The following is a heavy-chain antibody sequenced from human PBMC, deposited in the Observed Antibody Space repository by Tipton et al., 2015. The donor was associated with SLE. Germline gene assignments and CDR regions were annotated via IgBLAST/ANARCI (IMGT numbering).Heavy chain of an antibody. J-gene: IGHJ4*02. V-gene: IGHV3-23*01. D-gene: IGHD6-19*01. CDR3: AKELAVAGPFDY. Sequence: GSLRLSCAASGFTFSSYAMNWVRQAPGKGLEWVSTISGSGGSTYYADSVKGRFTISRDNSKSTLYLQMNSLRAGDTAVYYCAKELAVAGPFDYWGQGTLVTVSS. CDR2: ISGSGGST. CDR1: GFTFSSYA.